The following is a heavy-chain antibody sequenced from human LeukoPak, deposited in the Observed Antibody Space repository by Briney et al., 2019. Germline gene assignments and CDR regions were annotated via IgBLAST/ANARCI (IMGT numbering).Heavy chain of an antibody. Sequence: TGGSLRLSCAASGFTFSTYWMSWVRQAPGKGLEWVANIKQDGSEKYYVDSVKGRFTISRDNTKNSLSLQMNSLRVADTAVYYCASILRSSSGYYFDYWGQGTLVTVSS. CDR2: IKQDGSEK. J-gene: IGHJ4*02. V-gene: IGHV3-7*02. CDR1: GFTFSTYW. D-gene: IGHD3-10*01. CDR3: ASILRSSSGYYFDY.